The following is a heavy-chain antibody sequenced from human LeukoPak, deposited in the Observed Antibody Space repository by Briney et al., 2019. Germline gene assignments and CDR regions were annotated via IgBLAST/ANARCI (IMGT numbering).Heavy chain of an antibody. CDR1: GYSFTSYW. V-gene: IGHV1-46*01. Sequence: GESLKISCKGSGYSFTSYWIGWVRQMPGKGLEWMGIIDPSGGTTTYAQTFQGRVTMTRDTSTSTVYVELSSLRSEDTAMFYCARGGLRPTDPWSFDYWGQGTLVTASS. CDR3: ARGGLRPTDPWSFDY. CDR2: IDPSGGTT. J-gene: IGHJ4*02. D-gene: IGHD3-16*01.